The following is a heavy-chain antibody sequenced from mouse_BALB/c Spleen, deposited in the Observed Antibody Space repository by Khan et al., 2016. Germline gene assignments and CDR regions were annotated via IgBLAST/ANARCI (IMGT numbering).Heavy chain of an antibody. D-gene: IGHD1-2*01. CDR2: ISYSGST. CDR1: GYSITSDYA. Sequence: EVQLQESGPGLVKPSQSLSLTCTVTGYSITSDYAWNWIRQFPGNKLEWMGYISYSGSTIYNPSLQSRFSITRDTSKNQFFLQLNSVTTEDTATYSCARDHHRDYGCLDYCGRTTTPTVSS. V-gene: IGHV3-2*02. CDR3: ARDHHRDYGCLDY. J-gene: IGHJ2*01.